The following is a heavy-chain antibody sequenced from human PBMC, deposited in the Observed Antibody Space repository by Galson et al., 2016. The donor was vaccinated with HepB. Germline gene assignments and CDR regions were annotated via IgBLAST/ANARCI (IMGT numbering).Heavy chain of an antibody. J-gene: IGHJ4*02. CDR2: ISLSGDST. Sequence: SLRLSCAASGFNFSRFAMSWVRQAPGKGLEWVSGISLSGDSTDYAESVTGRFTISRDNSKSVLYLQMNSLRAGDTAHYFCARYKVGVNSPDCWGQGTLVTVSS. CDR1: GFNFSRFA. V-gene: IGHV3-23*01. D-gene: IGHD1-14*01. CDR3: ARYKVGVNSPDC.